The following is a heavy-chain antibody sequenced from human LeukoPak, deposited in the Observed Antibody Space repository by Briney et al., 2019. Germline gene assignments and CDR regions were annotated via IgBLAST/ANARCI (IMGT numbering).Heavy chain of an antibody. J-gene: IGHJ5*02. Sequence: SETLSLTCTVSGNSISSGDNYWSWIRQPPGKGLEWIGEINHSGSTNYNPSLKSRVTISVDTSKNQFSLKLSSVTAADTAVYYCARGGGVLRYFDWLGNWFDPWGQGTLVTVSS. CDR1: GNSISSGDNY. D-gene: IGHD3-9*01. V-gene: IGHV4-39*07. CDR3: ARGGGVLRYFDWLGNWFDP. CDR2: INHSGST.